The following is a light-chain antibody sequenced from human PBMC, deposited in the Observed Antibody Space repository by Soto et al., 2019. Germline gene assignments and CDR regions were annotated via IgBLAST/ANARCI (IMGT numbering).Light chain of an antibody. V-gene: IGKV1-12*01. CDR2: TGS. J-gene: IGKJ1*01. Sequence: DIQMTQSPSSVSASVGDRVTITRRASQAIDSWLAWYQQKPGEAPKLLIFTGSLLHSGVPPRFSGSGSGTDFTLTISSLQPEDFATYYCQQTLSFPPTFXQGTKVDIK. CDR3: QQTLSFPPT. CDR1: QAIDSW.